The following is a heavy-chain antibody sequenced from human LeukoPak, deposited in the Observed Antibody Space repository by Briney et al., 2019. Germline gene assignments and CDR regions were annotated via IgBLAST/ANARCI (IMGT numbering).Heavy chain of an antibody. V-gene: IGHV4-34*01. CDR1: GGSFSGYY. J-gene: IGHJ2*01. D-gene: IGHD5-24*01. Sequence: SETLSLTCAVYGGSFSGYYWSWVRQPPGKGLEWIGEINHSGSTNYNPSLKSRVTISVDTSKNHFSLKLTSVTAADTAVYYCARPDFDEMASHPYDLWGRGTLVTVSS. CDR3: ARPDFDEMASHPYDL. CDR2: INHSGST.